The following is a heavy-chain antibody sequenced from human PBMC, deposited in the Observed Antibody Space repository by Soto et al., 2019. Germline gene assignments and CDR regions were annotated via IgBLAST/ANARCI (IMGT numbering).Heavy chain of an antibody. V-gene: IGHV1-8*01. CDR1: GYTFTSYD. CDR2: MNPNSGNT. D-gene: IGHD5-12*01. Sequence: ASVKVSCKASGYTFTSYDINWVRQATGQGLEWMGWMNPNSGNTGYAQKFQGRVTMTRNTSISTAYMELSSLRSEDTAVYYCARGYSGYGTMGDWGQGTLVTVPQ. CDR3: ARGYSGYGTMGD. J-gene: IGHJ4*02.